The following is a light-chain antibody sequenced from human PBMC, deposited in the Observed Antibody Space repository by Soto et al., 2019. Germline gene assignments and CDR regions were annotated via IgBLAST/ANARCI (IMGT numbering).Light chain of an antibody. Sequence: QSVLTQPPSASGSPGQSVAISCTGTSRDVDAYDFVSWYQHHPGKAPKLIISEVSKRPSGVSHRFSGSKSGNTASLTISGLQAEDEADYFCCSFAGSFYVFGTGTKVTV. J-gene: IGLJ1*01. V-gene: IGLV2-8*01. CDR1: SRDVDAYDF. CDR2: EVS. CDR3: CSFAGSFYV.